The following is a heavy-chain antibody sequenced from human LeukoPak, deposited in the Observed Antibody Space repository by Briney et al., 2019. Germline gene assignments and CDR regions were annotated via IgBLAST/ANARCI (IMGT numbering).Heavy chain of an antibody. CDR1: GFTFSSNY. V-gene: IGHV3-53*01. Sequence: GGSLRLSCAASGFTFSSNYMSWVRQAPGKGLEWVSVIYSGGSTYYADSVTGRFTISRDNSKNTLYLQMNSLRAEDTAVYYCALRGAGWFGELSHYYYYGMDVWGQGTTVTVSS. CDR3: ALRGAGWFGELSHYYYYGMDV. CDR2: IYSGGST. D-gene: IGHD3-10*01. J-gene: IGHJ6*02.